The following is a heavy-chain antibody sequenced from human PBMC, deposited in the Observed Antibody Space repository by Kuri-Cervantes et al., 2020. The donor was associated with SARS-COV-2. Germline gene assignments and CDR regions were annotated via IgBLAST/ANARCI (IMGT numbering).Heavy chain of an antibody. Sequence: SETLSLTCAVSGVTVSGGTYYWSWIRQPAGKGLEWIGRIYTSGSTNYNPSLKSRVTMSVDTSKNQFSLKLSSVTAADTAVYYCARHGIVVVPAAKGDDWFDPWGQGTLVTVSS. CDR1: GVTVSGGTYY. CDR3: ARHGIVVVPAAKGDDWFDP. D-gene: IGHD2-2*01. J-gene: IGHJ5*02. CDR2: IYTSGST. V-gene: IGHV4-61*02.